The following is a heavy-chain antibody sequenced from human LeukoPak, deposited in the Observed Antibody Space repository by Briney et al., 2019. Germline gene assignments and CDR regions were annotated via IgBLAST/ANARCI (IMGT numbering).Heavy chain of an antibody. Sequence: SETLSLTCTVSGGSISSGGYYWSWIRQHPGQGLEWIGYIYYSGSTYYNPSLKSRVTISVDTSKSQFSLKLSSVTAADTAVYYCARGQYYYDSSGSSLFDYWGQGTLVTVSS. CDR2: IYYSGST. CDR3: ARGQYYYDSSGSSLFDY. J-gene: IGHJ4*02. CDR1: GGSISSGGYY. V-gene: IGHV4-31*03. D-gene: IGHD3-22*01.